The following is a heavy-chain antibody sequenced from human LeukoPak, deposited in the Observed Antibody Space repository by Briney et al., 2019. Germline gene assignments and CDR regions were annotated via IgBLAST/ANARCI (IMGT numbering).Heavy chain of an antibody. CDR3: ASVPRPLRWEPYYYYMDV. CDR2: IIPIFGTA. Sequence: SVKVSXKASGGTFSSYAISWLRQAPGQGLEWIGGIIPIFGTANCAQKFQGRVTITADEYTSTAYMELSSLRSEDTAVYYCASVPRPLRWEPYYYYMDVWGKGTTVTVSS. J-gene: IGHJ6*03. V-gene: IGHV1-69*13. D-gene: IGHD4-23*01. CDR1: GGTFSSYA.